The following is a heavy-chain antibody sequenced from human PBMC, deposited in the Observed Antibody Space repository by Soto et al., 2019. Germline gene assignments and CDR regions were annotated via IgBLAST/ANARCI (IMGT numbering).Heavy chain of an antibody. J-gene: IGHJ6*02. D-gene: IGHD2-15*01. V-gene: IGHV1-69*01. CDR1: RGTFSTYA. CDR3: ARSQGGSSSLDIYYYYYYGMDV. CDR2: VIPIFGTP. Sequence: QVQLVQSGAEVKKPGSSVKVSCKAPRGTFSTYAISWVRQAPGQGLEWMGAVIPIFGTPKYAQKFQGRVTITADESTSTGYMELGSLISEDTAVYYCARSQGGSSSLDIYYYYYYGMDVWGQGTTVTVSS.